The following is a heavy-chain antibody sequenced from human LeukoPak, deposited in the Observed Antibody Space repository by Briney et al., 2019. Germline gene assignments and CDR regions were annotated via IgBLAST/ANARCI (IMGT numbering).Heavy chain of an antibody. CDR3: ARHEEYSSSSALFDY. V-gene: IGHV4-4*09. CDR1: GGSISSYY. Sequence: SETLSLTCTVSGGSISSYYWRWIRQPPGKGLEWIGYIYTSGSTNYNPSLKSRVTISVDTSKNQFSLKLSSVTAADTAVYYCARHEEYSSSSALFDYWGQGTLVTVSS. CDR2: IYTSGST. D-gene: IGHD6-6*01. J-gene: IGHJ4*02.